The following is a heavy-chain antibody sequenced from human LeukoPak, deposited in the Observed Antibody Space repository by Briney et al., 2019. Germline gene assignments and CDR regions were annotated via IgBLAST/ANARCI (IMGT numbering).Heavy chain of an antibody. V-gene: IGHV1-69*13. CDR1: GGTFSSYA. J-gene: IGHJ3*02. CDR2: IIPIFGTA. CDR3: ARDLLGYCSSTSCYNGRAFDI. D-gene: IGHD2-2*02. Sequence: EASVKVSCKASGGTFSSYAISWVRQAPGQGLEWMGGIIPIFGTANYAQKFQGRVTITADESTSTGYMELSSLRSEDTAVYYCARDLLGYCSSTSCYNGRAFDIWGQGTMVTVSS.